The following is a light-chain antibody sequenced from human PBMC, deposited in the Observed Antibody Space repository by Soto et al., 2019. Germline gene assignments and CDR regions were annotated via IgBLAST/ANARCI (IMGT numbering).Light chain of an antibody. CDR2: WAS. V-gene: IGKV4-1*01. Sequence: DIVMTQSPDSLAVSLGERATINCKSSQSVLYSSDNKNYLEWYQQKPGQPPKLLIYWASTRDSGVPDRFSGSGSGAYFTLTISSLQAEDVAVYYCQQYYSTLTFGGGTKVEIK. CDR3: QQYYSTLT. J-gene: IGKJ4*01. CDR1: QSVLYSSDNKNY.